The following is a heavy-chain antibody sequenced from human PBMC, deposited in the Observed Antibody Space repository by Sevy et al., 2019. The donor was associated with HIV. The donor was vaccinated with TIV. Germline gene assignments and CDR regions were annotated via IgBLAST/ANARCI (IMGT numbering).Heavy chain of an antibody. Sequence: ASVKVSCKASGYTFTGYYMHWVRQAPGQGLEWMGWINPNSGGTNYAQKFQRRVTMTRDTSISTAYMELSRLRSDDTAVYYCARGNRGYYDSSGYYWLFDYWGQGTLVTVSS. J-gene: IGHJ4*02. CDR2: INPNSGGT. CDR1: GYTFTGYY. V-gene: IGHV1-2*02. D-gene: IGHD3-22*01. CDR3: ARGNRGYYDSSGYYWLFDY.